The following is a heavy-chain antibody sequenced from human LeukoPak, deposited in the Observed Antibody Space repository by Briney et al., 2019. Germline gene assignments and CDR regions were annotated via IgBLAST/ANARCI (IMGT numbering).Heavy chain of an antibody. V-gene: IGHV3-23*01. D-gene: IGHD3-10*01. Sequence: GGSLRLSCAASGFTFSNYAMTWVRQAPGKGPEWVSSIDSDGSTNYADSVRGRFTISRDNSKNTLYLQMNSLRAEDTAVYYCARDTSGSRPNYWGQGTLVTVSS. CDR3: ARDTSGSRPNY. CDR1: GFTFSNYA. CDR2: IDSDGST. J-gene: IGHJ4*02.